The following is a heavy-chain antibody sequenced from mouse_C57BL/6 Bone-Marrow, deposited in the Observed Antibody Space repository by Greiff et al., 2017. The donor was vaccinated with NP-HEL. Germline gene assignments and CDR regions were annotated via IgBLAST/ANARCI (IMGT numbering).Heavy chain of an antibody. CDR1: GYTFTSYW. V-gene: IGHV1-64*01. Sequence: QVQLKESGAELVKPGASVKLSCKASGYTFTSYWMHWVKQRPGQGLEWIGMIHPNSGSTNYNEKFKSKATLTVDKSSSTAYMQLSSLTSEDSAVYYCARANWDQNYWGQGTTLTVSS. J-gene: IGHJ2*01. CDR3: ARANWDQNY. CDR2: IHPNSGST. D-gene: IGHD4-1*01.